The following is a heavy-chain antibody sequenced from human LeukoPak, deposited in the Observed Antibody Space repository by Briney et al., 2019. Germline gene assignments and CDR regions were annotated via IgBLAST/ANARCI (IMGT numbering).Heavy chain of an antibody. V-gene: IGHV4-4*07. D-gene: IGHD3-10*01. J-gene: IGHJ6*03. Sequence: SETLSLTCTVSGGSISSYYWSWIRQRAGKGLEWIGRIYTSGSTNYNPSLKSRITMSVDTSKNQFSLKLSSVTAADTAVYYCARDRYGSDHYYYYMDVWGKGTTVTVSS. CDR2: IYTSGST. CDR3: ARDRYGSDHYYYYMDV. CDR1: GGSISSYY.